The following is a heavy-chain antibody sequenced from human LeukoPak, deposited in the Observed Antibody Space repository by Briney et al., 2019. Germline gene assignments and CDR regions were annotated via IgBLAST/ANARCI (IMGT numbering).Heavy chain of an antibody. D-gene: IGHD3-22*01. Sequence: GASVKVSCKASGYTFTSYGISWVRQAPGQGLEWMGWISAYNGNTNYAQKLQGRVTMTTDTSTSTAYMELRSLRSDDTAVYYCARSGLQYYYDTSGYWLDYWGQGTLVTVSS. V-gene: IGHV1-18*01. CDR3: ARSGLQYYYDTSGYWLDY. CDR2: ISAYNGNT. J-gene: IGHJ4*02. CDR1: GYTFTSYG.